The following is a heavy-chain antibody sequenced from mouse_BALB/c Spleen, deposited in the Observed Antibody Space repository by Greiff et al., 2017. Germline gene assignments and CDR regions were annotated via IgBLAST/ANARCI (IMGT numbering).Heavy chain of an antibody. CDR2: ISYSGST. J-gene: IGHJ3*01. CDR1: GDSITSGY. D-gene: IGHD1-1*01. CDR3: AREEYYGSRTWFAY. V-gene: IGHV3-8*02. Sequence: VQLKQSGPSLVKPSQTLSLTCSVTGDSITSGYWNWIRKFPGNKLEYMGYISYSGSTYYNPSLKSRISITRDTSKNQYYLQLNSVTTEDTATYYCAREEYYGSRTWFAYWGQGTLVTVSA.